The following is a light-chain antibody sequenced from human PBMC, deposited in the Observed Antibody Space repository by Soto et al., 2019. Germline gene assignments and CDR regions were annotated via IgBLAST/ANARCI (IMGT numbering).Light chain of an antibody. Sequence: QSVLTQPPSASGSPGQTVSISCIGTSSDVGGYDYVSWYQQHPGKVPKLIIYEVNKRPSGVPDRFSGSKSGNTASLTVSGLQADDEADYYCTSYAGSNNFWVFGTGTKVTVL. J-gene: IGLJ1*01. CDR3: TSYAGSNNFWV. CDR1: SSDVGGYDY. V-gene: IGLV2-8*01. CDR2: EVN.